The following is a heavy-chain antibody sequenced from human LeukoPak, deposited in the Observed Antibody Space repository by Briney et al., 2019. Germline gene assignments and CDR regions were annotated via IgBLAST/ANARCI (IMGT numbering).Heavy chain of an antibody. Sequence: SETLSLTCTVSGGSISSYYWSWIRQPPGKGLEWIGYIYYSGSTNYNPSLKSRVTISVDTSKNQFSLKLSSVTAADTAVYYYARDLGYKYGFFDYWGQGTLVTVSS. CDR2: IYYSGST. CDR1: GGSISSYY. CDR3: ARDLGYKYGFFDY. D-gene: IGHD1-14*01. V-gene: IGHV4-59*01. J-gene: IGHJ4*02.